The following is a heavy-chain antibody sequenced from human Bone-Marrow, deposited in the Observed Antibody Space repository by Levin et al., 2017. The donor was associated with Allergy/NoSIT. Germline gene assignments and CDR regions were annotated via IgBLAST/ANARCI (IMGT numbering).Heavy chain of an antibody. CDR3: AGAPNSPYYYHYGLDV. D-gene: IGHD2/OR15-2a*01. CDR2: IYYDGSA. CDR1: GGSIRDDSYY. V-gene: IGHV4-39*07. J-gene: IGHJ6*02. Sequence: RSSETLSLTCTVSGGSIRDDSYYWAWVRQPPGKGLEWVGSIYYDGSAYYNPSLKTRLTISVDTSKNQFSLRVNSVTAADTAVYYCAGAPNSPYYYHYGLDVWGPGTTVTVSS.